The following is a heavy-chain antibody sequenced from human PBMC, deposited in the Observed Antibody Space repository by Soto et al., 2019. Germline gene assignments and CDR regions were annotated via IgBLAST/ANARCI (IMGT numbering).Heavy chain of an antibody. CDR2: IDPNSGGT. Sequence: QVHLVQSGADVKKPGASVKVSCKASGYTFTEYFMHWVRQAPGQGLEWMGWIDPNSGGTNYSQKFQGRVTMTRDTSITTAYMELRRLRSDDTAVYFCARGSTYGERDYWGQGTLVTVSS. D-gene: IGHD3-10*01. CDR3: ARGSTYGERDY. CDR1: GYTFTEYF. J-gene: IGHJ4*02. V-gene: IGHV1-2*02.